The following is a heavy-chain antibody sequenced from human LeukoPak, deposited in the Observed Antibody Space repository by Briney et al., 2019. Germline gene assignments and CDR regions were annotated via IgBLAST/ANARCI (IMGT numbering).Heavy chain of an antibody. CDR3: ARDRGPSVGAYYFDY. Sequence: EASVKVSCKASGYTFTSYGISWVRQAPGQGLEWMGWISAYNGNINYAQKLQGRVTMTTDTSTSTAYMELRSLRSDDTAVYYCARDRGPSVGAYYFDYWGQGTLVTVSS. J-gene: IGHJ4*02. D-gene: IGHD1-26*01. CDR1: GYTFTSYG. CDR2: ISAYNGNI. V-gene: IGHV1-18*01.